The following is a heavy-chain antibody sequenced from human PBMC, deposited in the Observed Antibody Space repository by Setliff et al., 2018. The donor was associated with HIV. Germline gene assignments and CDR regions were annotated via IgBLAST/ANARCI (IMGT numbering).Heavy chain of an antibody. J-gene: IGHJ3*01. CDR1: GYTFTGYY. CDR2: INPNSGGT. V-gene: IGHV1-2*02. Sequence: ASVKVSCKASGYTFTGYYMHWVRQAPGQGLEWMGWINPNSGGTNYAQMFQGRVTMTRDTSITTAYMEVSRLTSDDTAVYYCARQHISEAGLIVSLGPFDVWGQGTMVTVSS. D-gene: IGHD6-19*01. CDR3: ARQHISEAGLIVSLGPFDV.